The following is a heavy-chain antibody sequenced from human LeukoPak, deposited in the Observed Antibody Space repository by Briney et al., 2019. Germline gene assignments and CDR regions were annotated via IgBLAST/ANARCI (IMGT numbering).Heavy chain of an antibody. V-gene: IGHV3-23*01. CDR2: ISGSGGST. CDR1: GFTFSSYA. Sequence: GRSLRLSCAASGFTFSSYAMSWVRQAPGKGLEWVSAISGSGGSTYYADSVKGRFTISRDNSKNTLYLQMNSQRAEDTAVYYCANIAVAGPTGFDYWGQGTLVTVSS. D-gene: IGHD6-19*01. CDR3: ANIAVAGPTGFDY. J-gene: IGHJ4*02.